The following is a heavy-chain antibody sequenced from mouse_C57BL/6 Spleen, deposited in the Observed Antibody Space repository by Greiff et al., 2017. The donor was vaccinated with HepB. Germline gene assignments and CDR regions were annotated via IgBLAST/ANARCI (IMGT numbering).Heavy chain of an antibody. CDR1: GYTFTSYW. Sequence: QVQLQQSGAELVRPGTSVKLSCKASGYTFTSYWMHWIKQRPGQGLEWIGVIDPSDSYTNYNQKFKGKATLTVDTSSSTAYMQLNSLTSEDSAVYYCARRDDGDYWGQGTTLTVSS. J-gene: IGHJ2*01. CDR3: ARRDDGDY. CDR2: IDPSDSYT. V-gene: IGHV1-59*01. D-gene: IGHD2-12*01.